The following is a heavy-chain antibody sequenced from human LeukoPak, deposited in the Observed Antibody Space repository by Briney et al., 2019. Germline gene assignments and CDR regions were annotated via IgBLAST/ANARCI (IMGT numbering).Heavy chain of an antibody. CDR2: IKQDGSEK. CDR1: SFTFSNYW. Sequence: GGSLRLSCSASSFTFSNYWMSWVRQAPGKGLEWVAKIKQDGSEKYYVDSVKGRLTISRDNAKNSLYLQMNSLRADDTAVYYCARGYCTGGSCSKYDYWGQGTLVTVSS. D-gene: IGHD2-15*01. J-gene: IGHJ4*02. CDR3: ARGYCTGGSCSKYDY. V-gene: IGHV3-7*01.